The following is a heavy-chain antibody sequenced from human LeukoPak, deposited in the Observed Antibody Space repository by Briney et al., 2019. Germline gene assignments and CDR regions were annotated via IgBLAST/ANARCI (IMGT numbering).Heavy chain of an antibody. Sequence: SVKVSCRASGGTFSSYAISWVRQAPGQGLEWMGRIIPIFGTANYAQKFQGRVTITTDESTSTAYMELSSLRSEDTAVYYCARSEYSSGWVLGEVDAFDIWGQGTMVTVSS. CDR1: GGTFSSYA. CDR2: IIPIFGTA. J-gene: IGHJ3*02. V-gene: IGHV1-69*05. CDR3: ARSEYSSGWVLGEVDAFDI. D-gene: IGHD6-19*01.